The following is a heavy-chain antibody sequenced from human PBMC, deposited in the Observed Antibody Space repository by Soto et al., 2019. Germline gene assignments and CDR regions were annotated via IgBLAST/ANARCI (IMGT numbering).Heavy chain of an antibody. CDR1: GYTFTSYG. Sequence: GASVKVSCKASGYTFTSYGISWVRQAPGQGLEWMGWISAYNGNTNYAQKLQGRVTMTTDTSTSTAYMELRSLRSDDTAVYYCATTVTAYYYYGMDVWGQGTTVTVS. D-gene: IGHD4-4*01. J-gene: IGHJ6*02. V-gene: IGHV1-18*04. CDR2: ISAYNGNT. CDR3: ATTVTAYYYYGMDV.